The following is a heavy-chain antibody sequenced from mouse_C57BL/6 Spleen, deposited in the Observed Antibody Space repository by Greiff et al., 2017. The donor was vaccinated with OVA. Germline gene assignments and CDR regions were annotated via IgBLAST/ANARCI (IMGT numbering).Heavy chain of an antibody. CDR2: INPNNGGT. CDR1: GFTFTDYY. Sequence: EVQLLQSGPELVKPGASVKLSCTASGFTFTDYYMTWVQQSHGKSLEWIGDINPNNGGTSYNEKFKGKATLTVDKSSSTAYMELRSLTSEDAAVYYCARRGYYYGFDDWGQGTTLTVAS. V-gene: IGHV1-26*01. J-gene: IGHJ2*01. CDR3: ARRGYYYGFDD. D-gene: IGHD1-1*01.